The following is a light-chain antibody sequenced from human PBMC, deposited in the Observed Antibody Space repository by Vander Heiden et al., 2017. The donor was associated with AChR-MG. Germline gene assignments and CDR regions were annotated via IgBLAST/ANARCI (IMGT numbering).Light chain of an antibody. CDR3: QSYGSSLSGPVV. Sequence: QSVLTQPPSVSGAPGQRVTISCTGSSSNIGAGYDVHWYQQLPGTAPKRIIYGNINRPSGVPDRFSGSKSGTSASLAITGLQAEDEADYYCQSYGSSLSGPVVFGGGTKLTVL. J-gene: IGLJ2*01. V-gene: IGLV1-40*01. CDR2: GNI. CDR1: SSNIGAGYD.